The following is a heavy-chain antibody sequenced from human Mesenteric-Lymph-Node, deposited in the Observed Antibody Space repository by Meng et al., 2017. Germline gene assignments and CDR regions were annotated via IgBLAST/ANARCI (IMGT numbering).Heavy chain of an antibody. CDR1: GDSLNSYY. V-gene: IGHV4-59*08. Sequence: VQLQESGPGLMKPSETLSPTCTVSGDSLNSYYWSWIRQPPGKGLEWIGYIYYRGSTSYSPSLKSRVTISIDTSKNQFSLMLTSVTATDTAVYYCARRRGGSGRDCWGQGTLVTVSS. CDR2: IYYRGST. J-gene: IGHJ4*02. CDR3: ARRRGGSGRDC. D-gene: IGHD3-10*01.